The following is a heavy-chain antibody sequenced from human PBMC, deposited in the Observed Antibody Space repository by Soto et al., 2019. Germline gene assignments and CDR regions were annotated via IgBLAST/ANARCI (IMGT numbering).Heavy chain of an antibody. CDR1: GGSISSGGYY. J-gene: IGHJ5*01. CDR3: ARSIDS. Sequence: QVQLQESGPGLVKPSQTLSLTCTVSGGSISSGGYYWNWIRQHPGKGLEWIGYIYYIGRTNYTPSRKGRVTLSVDTAKTQISMKLSSVTAADTAVYYCARSIDSWGQGTLVTVSS. V-gene: IGHV4-31*03. CDR2: IYYIGRT.